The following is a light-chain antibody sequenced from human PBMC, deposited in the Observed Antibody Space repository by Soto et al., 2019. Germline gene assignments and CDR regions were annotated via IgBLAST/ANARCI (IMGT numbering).Light chain of an antibody. CDR2: KAS. Sequence: IQMTHSPSTLSPPVGAGGTITCRASQSISSWLAWYQQKPGKAPKLLIYKASSLESGVPSRFSGSGSGTEFTLTISSLQPDDFATYYCQHLETFGQGTKVDIK. J-gene: IGKJ1*01. CDR1: QSISSW. V-gene: IGKV1-5*03. CDR3: QHLET.